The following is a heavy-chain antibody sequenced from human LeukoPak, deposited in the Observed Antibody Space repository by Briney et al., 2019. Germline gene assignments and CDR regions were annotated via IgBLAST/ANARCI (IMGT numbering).Heavy chain of an antibody. J-gene: IGHJ4*02. Sequence: PSETLSLTCTVSGGSISSYYWSWIRQPPGKGLEWIGEINHSGSTNYNPSLKSRVTISVDTSKNQFSLKLSSVTAADTAVYYCARGRRDYYGSGSSRGYYFDYWGQGTLVTVSS. D-gene: IGHD3-10*01. V-gene: IGHV4-34*01. CDR1: GGSISSYY. CDR3: ARGRRDYYGSGSSRGYYFDY. CDR2: INHSGST.